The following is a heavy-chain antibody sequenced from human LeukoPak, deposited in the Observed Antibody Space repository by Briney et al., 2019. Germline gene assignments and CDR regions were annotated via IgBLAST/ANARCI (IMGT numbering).Heavy chain of an antibody. CDR1: GYTFTGYY. V-gene: IGHV1-2*02. CDR2: INPNSGGT. J-gene: IGHJ4*02. D-gene: IGHD6-19*01. CDR3: ARDLRGSGWYGGDY. Sequence: ASVKVSCKASGYTFTGYYMHWVRQAPGQGLEWMGWINPNSGGTNYAQKFQGRVTMTRDTSISTAYMELSRLRSDDTAVYYCARDLRGSGWYGGDYWGQGTLVTVSS.